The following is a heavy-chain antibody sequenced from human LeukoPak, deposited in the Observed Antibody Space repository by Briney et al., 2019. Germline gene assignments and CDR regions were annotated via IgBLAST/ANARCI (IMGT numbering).Heavy chain of an antibody. Sequence: GASVKVSCKASGYTFTDYYIHWMQQAPGKGLVWMGRVDPEDGEIIYAQKFQGRITITADTSTGTAYMELSSLRSEDTAVYYCATLRYFDRDYWGQGTLVTVSS. CDR1: GYTFTDYY. V-gene: IGHV1-69-2*01. CDR3: ATLRYFDRDY. D-gene: IGHD3-9*01. CDR2: VDPEDGEI. J-gene: IGHJ4*02.